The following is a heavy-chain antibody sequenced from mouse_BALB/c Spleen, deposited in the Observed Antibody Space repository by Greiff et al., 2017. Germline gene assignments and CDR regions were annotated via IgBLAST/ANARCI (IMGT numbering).Heavy chain of an antibody. J-gene: IGHJ1*01. Sequence: VQLKQSGTVLARPGASVKMSCKASGYSFTSYWMHWVKQRPGQGLEWIGAIYPGNSDTSYNQKFKGKAKLTAVTSASTAYMELSSLTNEDSAVYYCTRVSDGYYWYFDVWGAGTTVTVSS. CDR2: IYPGNSDT. CDR1: GYSFTSYW. CDR3: TRVSDGYYWYFDV. V-gene: IGHV1-5*01. D-gene: IGHD2-3*01.